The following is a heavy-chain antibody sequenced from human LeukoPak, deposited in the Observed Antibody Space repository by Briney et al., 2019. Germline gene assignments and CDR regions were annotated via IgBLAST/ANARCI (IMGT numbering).Heavy chain of an antibody. V-gene: IGHV4-4*07. CDR1: GGSISNYY. CDR3: AASTEGLQVDY. CDR2: MYASGST. D-gene: IGHD5-24*01. J-gene: IGHJ4*02. Sequence: SETLSLTRTVSGGSISNYYWSWIRQPAGEGLEWIGRMYASGSTSYNPSLKSRVTMSGDTSKNQFSLKLSSVTAADTAVYYCAASTEGLQVDYWGQGTLVTVSS.